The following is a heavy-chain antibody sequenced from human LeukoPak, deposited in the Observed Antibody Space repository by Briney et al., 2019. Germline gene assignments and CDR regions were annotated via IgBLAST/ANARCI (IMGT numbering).Heavy chain of an antibody. CDR2: IYYSGST. D-gene: IGHD3-22*01. V-gene: IGHV4-59*08. CDR1: GASISSYY. CDR3: ARHSTYDSSGYYYRGRANFDY. J-gene: IGHJ4*02. Sequence: SETLSLTCPVSGASISSYYWSWIRLPPGKGLEWVGYIYYSGSTNYNPSLKSRVTISVDTSKNQFSLRLNSVTAADTAVYYCARHSTYDSSGYYYRGRANFDYWGQGTLVTVSS.